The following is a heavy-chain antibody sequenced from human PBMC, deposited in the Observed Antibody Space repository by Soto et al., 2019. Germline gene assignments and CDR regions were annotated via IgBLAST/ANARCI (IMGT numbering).Heavy chain of an antibody. V-gene: IGHV3-15*07. CDR2: IKSKTDGGTT. Sequence: TGGSLRLSCAASGFTFSNAWMNWVRQAPGKGLEWVGRIKSKTDGGTTDYAAPVKGRFTISRDDSKNTLYLQMNSLKTEDTAVYYCTTDPVTMIVVVPSSGWGQGTLVTSPQ. J-gene: IGHJ4*02. CDR3: TTDPVTMIVVVPSSG. D-gene: IGHD3-22*01. CDR1: GFTFSNAW.